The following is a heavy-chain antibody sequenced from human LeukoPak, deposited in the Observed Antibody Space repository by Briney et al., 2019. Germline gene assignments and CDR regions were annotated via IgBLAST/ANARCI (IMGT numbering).Heavy chain of an antibody. CDR3: AVAVSGY. V-gene: IGHV3-30-3*01. J-gene: IGHJ4*02. CDR1: GFTFSSYA. Sequence: PGRSLRLSCAASGFTFSSYAMHWVRQAPGKGLEWVAVISYDGSNKYNADSVKGRFTISRDNSKNTLYLQMNSLRAEDTAVYYCAVAVSGYWGQGTLVTVSS. D-gene: IGHD6-19*01. CDR2: ISYDGSNK.